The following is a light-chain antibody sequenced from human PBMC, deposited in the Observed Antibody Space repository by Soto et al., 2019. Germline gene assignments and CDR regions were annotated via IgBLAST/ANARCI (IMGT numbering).Light chain of an antibody. Sequence: DIQMTQSPSSVSASIGDRVTITCRASQDINTCLAWYQQKPGKAPNLLIYGASSLQSGVPSRFSGSGSGTDFTLTISNLQPEDFATYYCLQPNSFPFAFGAGTKVDIK. J-gene: IGKJ3*01. CDR2: GAS. CDR1: QDINTC. CDR3: LQPNSFPFA. V-gene: IGKV1-12*02.